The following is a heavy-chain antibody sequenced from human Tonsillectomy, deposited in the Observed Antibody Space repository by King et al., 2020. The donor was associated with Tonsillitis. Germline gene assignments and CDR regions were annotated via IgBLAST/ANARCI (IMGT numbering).Heavy chain of an antibody. CDR1: GFTFSTYD. D-gene: IGHD3-3*01. CDR2: ISYDGSNK. J-gene: IGHJ3*02. CDR3: AKTHHPLGVVITDAFYI. Sequence: VQLVESGGGVVQPGRSLRLSCAASGFTFSTYDMHWVRQAPGKGLEWVAVISYDGSNKYYSDSVKGRFTISRDNSKNTLYLQMNSLRTEDTAVYYCAKTHHPLGVVITDAFYIGGQGTRVPVSS. V-gene: IGHV3-30*18.